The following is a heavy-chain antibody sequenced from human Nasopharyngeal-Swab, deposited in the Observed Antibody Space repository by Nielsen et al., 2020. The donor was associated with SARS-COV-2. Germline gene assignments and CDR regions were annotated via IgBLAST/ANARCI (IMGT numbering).Heavy chain of an antibody. Sequence: WIRQPPGKGLEWVSSISSSSSYIYYADSVKGRSTISRDILKNALYLQMNSLRSEDTAVYYCRLFFSPTNALFYYGDPFDGMDVWGQGTTVTVSS. CDR3: RLFFSPTNALFYYGDPFDGMDV. CDR2: ISSSSSYI. D-gene: IGHD4-17*01. J-gene: IGHJ6*02. V-gene: IGHV3-21*04.